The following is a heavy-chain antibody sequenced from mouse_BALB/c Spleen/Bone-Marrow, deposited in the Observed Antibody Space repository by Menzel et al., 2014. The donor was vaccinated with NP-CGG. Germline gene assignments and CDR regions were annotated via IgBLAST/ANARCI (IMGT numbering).Heavy chain of an antibody. J-gene: IGHJ3*01. D-gene: IGHD2-14*01. Sequence: VQLKESGAELVKPGASVKLSCTASGFNIKDTYMHWVKQRPEQGLEWIGRIDPANGNTKYDPKFQGKATITADTSSNTAYLQLSSLTSEDTAVYYCAAYYMYLAWFAYWGQGTLVTVSA. V-gene: IGHV14-3*02. CDR2: IDPANGNT. CDR3: AAYYMYLAWFAY. CDR1: GFNIKDTY.